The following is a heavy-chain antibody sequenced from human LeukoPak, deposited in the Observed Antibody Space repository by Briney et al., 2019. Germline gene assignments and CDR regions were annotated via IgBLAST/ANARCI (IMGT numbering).Heavy chain of an antibody. CDR2: INHSGST. J-gene: IGHJ4*02. CDR3: ARDRLVDTAPDY. V-gene: IGHV4-34*01. Sequence: SETLSLTCAVYGGSFSGYYWSWIRQPPGKGLEWIGEINHSGSTNYNPSLKSRVTISVDTSKNQFSLKLSSVTAADTAVYYCARDRLVDTAPDYWGQGTLVTVSS. D-gene: IGHD5-18*01. CDR1: GGSFSGYY.